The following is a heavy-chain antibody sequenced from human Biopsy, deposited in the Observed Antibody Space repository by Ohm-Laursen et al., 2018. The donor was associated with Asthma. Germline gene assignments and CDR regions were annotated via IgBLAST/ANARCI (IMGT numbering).Heavy chain of an antibody. CDR1: GYTFTSYG. CDR3: AREAYDILTGYYGGGGMDV. Sequence: ASVKASCKASGYTFTSYGISWVRQAPGQGLECMGWISAYNGNTNYAQKLQGRVTMTTDTSTSTAYMELRSLRSDDTAVYYCAREAYDILTGYYGGGGMDVWGQGTTVTVSS. J-gene: IGHJ6*02. D-gene: IGHD3-9*01. V-gene: IGHV1-18*04. CDR2: ISAYNGNT.